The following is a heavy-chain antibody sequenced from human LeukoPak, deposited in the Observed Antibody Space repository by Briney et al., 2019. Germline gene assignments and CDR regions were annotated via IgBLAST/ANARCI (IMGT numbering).Heavy chain of an antibody. CDR2: IYYSGST. D-gene: IGHD1-7*01. J-gene: IGHJ4*02. CDR1: GGSISSYY. Sequence: SETLSFTCTVSGGSISSYYWSWIWQPPGKGLEWIGYIYYSGSTNYNPSLKSRVTISVDTSKNQFSLKLSSVTAADTAVYYCARVSGTGTTPFDYWGQGTLVTVSS. CDR3: ARVSGTGTTPFDY. V-gene: IGHV4-59*01.